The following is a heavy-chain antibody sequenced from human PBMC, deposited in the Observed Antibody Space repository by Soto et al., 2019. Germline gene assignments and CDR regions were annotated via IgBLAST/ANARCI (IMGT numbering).Heavy chain of an antibody. CDR2: IYYSGST. CDR1: GGSISSYY. Sequence: SETLSLTCTVSGGSISSYYWSWIRQPPGKGLEWIGYIYYSGSTNYNPSLKSRVTISVDTSKNQFSLKLSSVTAADTAVYYCARVTWFGEQIDYWGQGTLVTVSS. V-gene: IGHV4-59*01. CDR3: ARVTWFGEQIDY. J-gene: IGHJ4*02. D-gene: IGHD3-10*01.